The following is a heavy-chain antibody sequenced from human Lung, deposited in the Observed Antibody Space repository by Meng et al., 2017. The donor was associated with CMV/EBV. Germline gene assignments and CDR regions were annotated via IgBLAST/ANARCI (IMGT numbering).Heavy chain of an antibody. CDR3: ARGACSSTSCYRYYYYGMDV. J-gene: IGHJ6*02. D-gene: IGHD2-2*01. V-gene: IGHV1-69*10. Sequence: SVXVSXXASGGTFSSYAISWVRQAPGQGLEWMGGIIPILGIANYAQKFQGRVTITADKSTSTAYMELSSLRSEDTAVYYCARGACSSTSCYRYYYYGMDVWGQGXTVTVSS. CDR1: GGTFSSYA. CDR2: IIPILGIA.